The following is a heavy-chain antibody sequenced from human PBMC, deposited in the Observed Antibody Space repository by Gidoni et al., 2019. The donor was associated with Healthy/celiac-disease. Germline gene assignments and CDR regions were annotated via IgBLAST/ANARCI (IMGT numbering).Heavy chain of an antibody. V-gene: IGHV1-69*01. D-gene: IGHD6-6*01. Sequence: QVQLVQSGAEVKKPGSSVKVSCKASGGTFSSYAIPWVRQAPGQGREWMGGIIPIFGTANYAQKFQGRVTITADESTSTAYMELSSLRSEDTAVYYCARAIVGEQLATDYYYYGMDVWGQGTTVTVSS. CDR1: GGTFSSYA. CDR3: ARAIVGEQLATDYYYYGMDV. J-gene: IGHJ6*02. CDR2: IIPIFGTA.